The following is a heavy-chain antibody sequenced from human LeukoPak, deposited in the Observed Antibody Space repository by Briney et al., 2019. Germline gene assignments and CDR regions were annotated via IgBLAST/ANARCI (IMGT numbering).Heavy chain of an antibody. D-gene: IGHD2-15*01. J-gene: IGHJ3*02. CDR2: ISAYNGHT. CDR3: VRDVSLGGAFDI. CDR1: GYTFTRYG. Sequence: ASVKVSCKASGYTFTRYGISWVRQAPGQRLEWMGWISAYNGHTNYTQKLQGRVTMTTDTSTSTAYMELRSLRSDDTAVYFCVRDVSLGGAFDIWGHGTMVTVSS. V-gene: IGHV1-18*01.